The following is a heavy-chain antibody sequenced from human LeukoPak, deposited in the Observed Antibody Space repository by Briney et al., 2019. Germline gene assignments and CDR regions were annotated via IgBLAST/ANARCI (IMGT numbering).Heavy chain of an antibody. V-gene: IGHV1-18*01. J-gene: IGHJ4*02. D-gene: IGHD3-22*01. Sequence: ASVKVSCKASGYTFTSYGISWVRQAPGQGLEWMGWISAYNGNTNYAQKLQGRVTMTTDTPTSTAYMELRSLRSDDTAVYYCARDWSYDSSGYYGRTFDYWGQGTLVTVSS. CDR1: GYTFTSYG. CDR3: ARDWSYDSSGYYGRTFDY. CDR2: ISAYNGNT.